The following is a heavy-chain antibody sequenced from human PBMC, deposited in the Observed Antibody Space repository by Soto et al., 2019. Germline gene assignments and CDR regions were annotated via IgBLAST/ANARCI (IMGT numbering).Heavy chain of an antibody. D-gene: IGHD3-10*01. V-gene: IGHV4-30-4*01. J-gene: IGHJ4*02. CDR1: GGSISSGDYY. CDR3: ARWWFGEFFDY. Sequence: QVQLQESGPGLVKPSQTLSLTCTVSGGSISSGDYYWSWIRQPPGKGLEWIGYIYYGGSTYYNPSLKRRVTISVDTSKIQFSLKLSSVTAADTAVYYCARWWFGEFFDYWGQGTLVTVSS. CDR2: IYYGGST.